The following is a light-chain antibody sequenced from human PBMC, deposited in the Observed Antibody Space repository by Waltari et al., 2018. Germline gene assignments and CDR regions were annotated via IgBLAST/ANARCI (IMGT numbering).Light chain of an antibody. Sequence: NFMLTPPHSVSESPGKTVTISCTRRSGRIDSTYVHRYQQRPGSSPTTVIYEDNQRPSGVPDRFSGSIDSSSNSASLTISGLKTEDEADYYCQSYDSNNWAWVFGTGTKVTVL. V-gene: IGLV6-57*01. CDR1: SGRIDSTY. CDR3: QSYDSNNWAWV. J-gene: IGLJ1*01. CDR2: EDN.